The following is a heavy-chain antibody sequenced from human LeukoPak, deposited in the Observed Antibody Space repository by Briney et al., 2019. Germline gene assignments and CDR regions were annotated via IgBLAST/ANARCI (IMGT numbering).Heavy chain of an antibody. J-gene: IGHJ4*02. CDR2: INPNSGGT. V-gene: IGHV1-2*02. CDR1: GYTFTDYY. CDR3: ATLRRSGWYIGD. Sequence: ASVKVSCKASGYTFTDYYMHWVRQAPGQGLEWMGWINPNSGGTNYAEKFQGRVTMTRDTSITTAYMELSSLRSGDTAMYYCATLRRSGWYIGDWGQGTLVTVSS. D-gene: IGHD6-19*01.